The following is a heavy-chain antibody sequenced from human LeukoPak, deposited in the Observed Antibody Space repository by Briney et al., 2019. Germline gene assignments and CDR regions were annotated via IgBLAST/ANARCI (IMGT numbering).Heavy chain of an antibody. J-gene: IGHJ4*02. CDR1: GYTFSDYY. Sequence: ASVKVSCKASGYTFSDYYMHWVRQAPGQGLEWMGWTNPNSGTTVYAQKFQGRVTMTRDTSISTAYMELSRLTPDDTAVYYCARDSGGGDGYNYDYWGQGTLVTVSS. D-gene: IGHD5-24*01. CDR2: TNPNSGTT. CDR3: ARDSGGGDGYNYDY. V-gene: IGHV1-2*02.